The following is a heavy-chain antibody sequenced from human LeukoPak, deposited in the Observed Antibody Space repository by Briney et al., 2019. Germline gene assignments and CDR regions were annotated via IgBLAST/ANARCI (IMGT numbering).Heavy chain of an antibody. V-gene: IGHV4-39*07. D-gene: IGHD2-2*01. CDR2: IYYSGST. J-gene: IGHJ4*02. Sequence: SETLSLTCTVSGGSISNSSYYWGWIRQPPGKGLEWIGSIYYSGSTYYNPSLKSRVTISVDTSKNQFSLKLSSVTAADTAVYYCAGVVVPAAGSYMYYFDYWGQGTLVTVSS. CDR1: GGSISNSSYY. CDR3: AGVVVPAAGSYMYYFDY.